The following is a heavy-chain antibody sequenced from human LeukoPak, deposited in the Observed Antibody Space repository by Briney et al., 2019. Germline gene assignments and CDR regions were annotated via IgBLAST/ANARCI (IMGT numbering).Heavy chain of an antibody. J-gene: IGHJ4*02. CDR3: ARDHYDILTGYYDY. D-gene: IGHD3-9*01. CDR1: GFTFSSYA. CDR2: ISYDGSNK. V-gene: IGHV3-30*04. Sequence: PGRSLRLSCAASGFTFSSYAMHWVRQAPGKGLEWVAVISYDGSNKYYADSVKGRFTISRDNSKNTLYLQMNSLRAEDTAVHYCARDHYDILTGYYDYWGQGTLVTVSS.